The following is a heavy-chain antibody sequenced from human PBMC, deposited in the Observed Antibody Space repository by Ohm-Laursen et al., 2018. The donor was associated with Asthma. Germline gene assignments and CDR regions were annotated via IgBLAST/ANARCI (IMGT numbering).Heavy chain of an antibody. CDR2: INAGNGNT. D-gene: IGHD6-19*01. Sequence: ASVKVSCKASGYTFTSYAMHWVRQAPGQRLEWMGWINAGNGNTKYSQKFQGRVTITRDTSASTAYMELSSLRSEDTAVYYCARDISGWYYYDYWGQGTLVTVSS. CDR1: GYTFTSYA. J-gene: IGHJ4*02. CDR3: ARDISGWYYYDY. V-gene: IGHV1-3*01.